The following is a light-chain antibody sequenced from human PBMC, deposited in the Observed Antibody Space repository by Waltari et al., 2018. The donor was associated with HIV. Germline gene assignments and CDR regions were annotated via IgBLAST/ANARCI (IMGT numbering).Light chain of an antibody. CDR2: EVS. Sequence: QSALTQPASVSGSPGQSITASCTGTSTDVGTYNYVPWYQQPPGPAPQLVIYEVSNRPSGISYRFSGSKSGNTASLTISGLQTEDEGDYYCSSFTTSNSLLFGGGTKVTVL. CDR3: SSFTTSNSLL. J-gene: IGLJ2*01. V-gene: IGLV2-14*01. CDR1: STDVGTYNY.